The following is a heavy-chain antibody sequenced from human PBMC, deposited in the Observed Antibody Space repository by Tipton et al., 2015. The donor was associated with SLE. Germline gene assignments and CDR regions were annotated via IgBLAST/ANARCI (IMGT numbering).Heavy chain of an antibody. CDR1: GFTFSNSW. CDR2: IQQDGNDK. Sequence: SLRLSCTASGFTFSNSWMSWVRQAPGKGLEWVAHIQQDGNDKYYVDSLKGRFTISRDNAKNSLYLQMDSLKTEDTAVYYCTSRQDVVVVGVAPIDFWGQGTLVTVSS. J-gene: IGHJ4*02. CDR3: TSRQDVVVVGVAPIDF. D-gene: IGHD2-15*01. V-gene: IGHV3-7*03.